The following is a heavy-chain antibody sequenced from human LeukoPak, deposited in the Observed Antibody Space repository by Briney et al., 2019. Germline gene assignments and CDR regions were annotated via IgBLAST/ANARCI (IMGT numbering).Heavy chain of an antibody. Sequence: SETLSLTCAVYGGSFSGYYWSWIRQPPGKGLEWIGEINHSGSTNYNLSLKSRVTISVDTSKNQFSLKLSSVTAADTAVYYCARGRVAAAGTAAKDYWGQGTLVTVSS. CDR3: ARGRVAAAGTAAKDY. V-gene: IGHV4-34*01. D-gene: IGHD6-13*01. J-gene: IGHJ4*02. CDR2: INHSGST. CDR1: GGSFSGYY.